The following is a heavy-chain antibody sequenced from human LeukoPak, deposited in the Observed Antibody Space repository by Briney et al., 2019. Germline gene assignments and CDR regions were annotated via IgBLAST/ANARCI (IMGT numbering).Heavy chain of an antibody. V-gene: IGHV3-15*01. D-gene: IGHD2-2*01. CDR1: GFTFSNAW. Sequence: TGGSLRLSCVASGFTFSNAWMSWVRQAPGKGLEWVGRIKSKTDGGTTDYAAPVKGRFTISRDDSKNTLYLQMNSLKTEDTAVYYCTTRRGCSSTSCYVFDYWGQGTLVTVSS. J-gene: IGHJ4*02. CDR2: IKSKTDGGTT. CDR3: TTRRGCSSTSCYVFDY.